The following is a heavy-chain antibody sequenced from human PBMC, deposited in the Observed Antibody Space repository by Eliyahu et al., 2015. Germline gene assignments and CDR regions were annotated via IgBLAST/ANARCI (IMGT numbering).Heavy chain of an antibody. V-gene: IGHV3-30*18. J-gene: IGHJ4*02. CDR3: AKDRLTYYYDSSGYYNY. Sequence: VAVISYDGSNKYYADSVKGRFTISRDNSKNTLYLQMNSLRAEDTAVYYCAKDRLTYYYDSSGYYNYWGQGTLVTVSS. D-gene: IGHD3-22*01. CDR2: ISYDGSNK.